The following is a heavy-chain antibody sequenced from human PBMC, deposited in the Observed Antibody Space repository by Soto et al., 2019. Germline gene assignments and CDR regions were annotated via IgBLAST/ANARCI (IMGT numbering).Heavy chain of an antibody. CDR2: INWNGGST. V-gene: IGHV3-20*04. D-gene: IGHD4-17*01. J-gene: IGHJ6*02. Sequence: GGSLRLSCAASGFTFDDYGMSWVRQAPGKGLEWVSGINWNGGSTGYADSVKGRFTISRDNAKNTLYLQMNSLRAEDTAVYYCVKLGTTPTSYYYGMDVRGQGTTVT. CDR1: GFTFDDYG. CDR3: VKLGTTPTSYYYGMDV.